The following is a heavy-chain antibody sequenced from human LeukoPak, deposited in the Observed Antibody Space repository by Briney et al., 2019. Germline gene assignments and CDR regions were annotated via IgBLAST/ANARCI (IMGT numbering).Heavy chain of an antibody. V-gene: IGHV3-23*01. CDR2: ISGSGGST. J-gene: IGHJ6*03. Sequence: GGSLRLSCAASGFTFSSYAMSWVRQAPGKGLEWVSAISGSGGSTYYADSVKGRFTISRDNSKNTLYLQMNSLRAEDTAVYYCAKSGVVGATRPLYYYYMDVWGKGTTVTVSS. CDR1: GFTFSSYA. D-gene: IGHD1-26*01. CDR3: AKSGVVGATRPLYYYYMDV.